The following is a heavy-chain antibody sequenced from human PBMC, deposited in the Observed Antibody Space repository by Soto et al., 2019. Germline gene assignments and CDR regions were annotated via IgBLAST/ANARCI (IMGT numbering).Heavy chain of an antibody. CDR2: IGTAGDT. CDR1: GFTFRSHD. V-gene: IGHV3-13*01. J-gene: IGHJ6*02. CDR3: ARGYYYGMDV. Sequence: EVQLVESGGGLVQPGGSLRLSCAASGFTFRSHDMHWVRQATGKGLEWVSAIGTAGDTYYPGSVKGRFTISRETAKNSLYLQMNSLRAGDTAVYYCARGYYYGMDVWGQGTTVTVSS.